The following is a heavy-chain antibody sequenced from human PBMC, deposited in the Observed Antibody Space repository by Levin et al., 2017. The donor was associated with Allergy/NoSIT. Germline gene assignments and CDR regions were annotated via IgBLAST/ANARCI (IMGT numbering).Heavy chain of an antibody. CDR3: ARDRRSGGSGYSDY. Sequence: TGGSLRLSCAASGFTFSDYYMTWIRQAPGKGLEWVSYISSSGSTIYYTDSVKGRFTISRDNAKNSLYLQMNSLRAEDTAVYYCARDRRSGGSGYSDYWGQGTLVTVSS. CDR2: ISSSGSTI. D-gene: IGHD2-15*01. CDR1: GFTFSDYY. J-gene: IGHJ4*02. V-gene: IGHV3-11*01.